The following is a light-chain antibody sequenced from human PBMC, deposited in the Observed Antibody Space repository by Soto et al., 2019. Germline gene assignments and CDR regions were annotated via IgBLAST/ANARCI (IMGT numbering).Light chain of an antibody. CDR3: ASYTTTSTLV. CDR2: DVA. Sequence: QSALTQPASVSGSPGQSITISCTGTTTDVGAYNYVSWYQQHPGKAPKLIIYDVATRPSGVSNRFSGSKSGNTASLTISGLLTEDEADYSCASYTTTSTLVFGGGTQLTVL. CDR1: TTDVGAYNY. J-gene: IGLJ2*01. V-gene: IGLV2-14*03.